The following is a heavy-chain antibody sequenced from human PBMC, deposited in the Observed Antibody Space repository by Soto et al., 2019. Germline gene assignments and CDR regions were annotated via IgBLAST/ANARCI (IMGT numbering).Heavy chain of an antibody. CDR1: GYSISSGYY. CDR2: IYHSGST. D-gene: IGHD5-12*01. CDR3: ARHATILSESFDY. J-gene: IGHJ4*02. Sequence: SETLSLTCAVSGYSISSGYYWGWIRQPPGKGLEWIGSIYHSGSTYYNPSLKSRVTISVDTSKNQFSLKLTSVTAADTAVYYCARHATILSESFDYWGQGTLVTVSS. V-gene: IGHV4-38-2*01.